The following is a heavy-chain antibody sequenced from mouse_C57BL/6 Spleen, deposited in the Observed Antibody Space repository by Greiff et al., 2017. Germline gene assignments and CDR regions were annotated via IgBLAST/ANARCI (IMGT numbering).Heavy chain of an antibody. CDR1: GYTFTGYW. Sequence: QVQLQQPGAELMKPGASVKLSCKASGYTFTGYWMQWVKQRPGQGLEWIGMIFPESGSTNYNEKFKGKATFTADTSSNTAYMQLSSLTTEDSAIYYCARSYTVGAWFAYWGQGTLVTVSA. V-gene: IGHV1-9*01. CDR3: ARSYTVGAWFAY. CDR2: IFPESGST. D-gene: IGHD1-1*01. J-gene: IGHJ3*01.